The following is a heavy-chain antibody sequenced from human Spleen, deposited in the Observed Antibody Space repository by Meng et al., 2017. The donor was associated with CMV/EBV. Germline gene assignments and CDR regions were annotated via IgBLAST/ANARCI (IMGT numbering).Heavy chain of an antibody. Sequence: GGSLRLSCMGSGCSFTTYWIGWVRQMPGKGLEWVGTVYPGDSDTRYSPSFQGQVTISADKSINTAYLQWSSLKASDPAMYYCARALGYCSTSCYTLDYWGQGTLVTVSS. CDR1: GCSFTTYW. V-gene: IGHV5-51*01. CDR3: ARALGYCSTSCYTLDY. J-gene: IGHJ4*02. CDR2: VYPGDSDT. D-gene: IGHD2-2*02.